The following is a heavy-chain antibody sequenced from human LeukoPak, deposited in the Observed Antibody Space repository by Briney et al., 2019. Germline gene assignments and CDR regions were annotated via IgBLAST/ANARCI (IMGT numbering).Heavy chain of an antibody. Sequence: ASVKVSCKASGYTFTSYAMHWVRRAPGQRLEWMGWINAGNGNTRYSQKFQGRVTITRDTSASTAYMELSSLRSEDTAVYYCAREVLPTQDIDYWGQGTLVTVSS. CDR1: GYTFTSYA. CDR3: AREVLPTQDIDY. D-gene: IGHD3-10*01. V-gene: IGHV1-3*01. CDR2: INAGNGNT. J-gene: IGHJ4*02.